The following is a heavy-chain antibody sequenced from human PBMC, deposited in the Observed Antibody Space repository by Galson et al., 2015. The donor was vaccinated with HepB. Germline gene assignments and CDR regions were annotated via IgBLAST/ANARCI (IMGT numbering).Heavy chain of an antibody. J-gene: IGHJ6*02. Sequence: SLRLSCAASGFTFSRYGMHWVRQASGKGLEWVAAIWYDGSKKYYADSVKGRFTISRDNSKNTLYLQMNSLRAEDTAVYYCARDQFYGSGSSGYHGMDVWGQGTTVTVSS. CDR2: IWYDGSKK. D-gene: IGHD3-10*01. V-gene: IGHV3-33*01. CDR1: GFTFSRYG. CDR3: ARDQFYGSGSSGYHGMDV.